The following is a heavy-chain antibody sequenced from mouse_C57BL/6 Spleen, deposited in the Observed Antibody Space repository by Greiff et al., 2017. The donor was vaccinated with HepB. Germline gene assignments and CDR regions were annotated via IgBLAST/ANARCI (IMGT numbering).Heavy chain of an antibody. CDR3: ARSFDYDEAWFAY. V-gene: IGHV1-61*01. CDR2: IYPSDSET. D-gene: IGHD2-4*01. Sequence: QVQLQHPGAELVRPGSSVKLSCKASGYTFTSYWMDWVKQRPGQGLEWIGNIYPSDSETHYNQKFKDKATLTVDKSASTTYMQLSSLTSDDSAVYYCARSFDYDEAWFAYWGQGTLVTVSA. CDR1: GYTFTSYW. J-gene: IGHJ3*01.